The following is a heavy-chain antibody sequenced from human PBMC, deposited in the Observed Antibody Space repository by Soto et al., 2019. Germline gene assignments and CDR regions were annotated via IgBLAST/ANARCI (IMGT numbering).Heavy chain of an antibody. J-gene: IGHJ4*02. Sequence: PGESLKISCKGSGYSFTSYWIGWVRQMPGKGLEWMGIIYPGDSDTRYSPSFQGQVTISADKSISTAYLQWSSLKASDTAMYYCARLLPRYCSGGSCYLSYWGQGTLVTVSS. CDR2: IYPGDSDT. CDR3: ARLLPRYCSGGSCYLSY. V-gene: IGHV5-51*01. D-gene: IGHD2-15*01. CDR1: GYSFTSYW.